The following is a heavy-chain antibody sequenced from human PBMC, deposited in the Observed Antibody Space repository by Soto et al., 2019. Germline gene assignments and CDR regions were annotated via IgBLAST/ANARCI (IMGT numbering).Heavy chain of an antibody. Sequence: SETLSLTCAVSGGSISSGGWSWSWIRQAEGKCLEWIGFIYHSGSTNYNPSLKSRITMSVDRSKNQFSLKLRSVTAPATAVYYCARAPVTYYYFDYWGQGTLVTVYS. CDR3: ARAPVTYYYFDY. CDR1: GGSISSGGWS. D-gene: IGHD4-17*01. CDR2: IYHSGST. J-gene: IGHJ4*02. V-gene: IGHV4-30-2*01.